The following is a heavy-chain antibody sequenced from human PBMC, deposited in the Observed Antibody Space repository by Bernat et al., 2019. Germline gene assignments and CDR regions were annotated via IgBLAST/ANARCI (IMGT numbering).Heavy chain of an antibody. J-gene: IGHJ4*02. Sequence: EVQLVESGGGLVKPGGSLRLSCAASGFTFSSYSMNWVRQAPGKGLEWVSSISSSSSYIYYADSVKGRFTISRDNAKNSLYLQMNSLRAEDTALYYCAKGFHPHIAAANLDWGQGTLVTVSS. V-gene: IGHV3-21*04. D-gene: IGHD6-13*01. CDR3: AKGFHPHIAAANLD. CDR2: ISSSSSYI. CDR1: GFTFSSYS.